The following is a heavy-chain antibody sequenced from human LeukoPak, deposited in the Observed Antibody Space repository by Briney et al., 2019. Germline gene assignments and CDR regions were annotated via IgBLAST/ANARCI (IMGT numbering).Heavy chain of an antibody. V-gene: IGHV4-39*01. CDR1: GGSISSSSSY. D-gene: IGHD3-9*01. CDR2: IYYSGST. J-gene: IGHJ5*02. Sequence: SETLSLTCTVSGGSISSSSSYWGWIRQPPGKGLEWIVSIYYSGSTYYNPSLKSLVTINVHTLKNQFSPKLSSVPHADTAVYYCARAPSPPYYDILTGYPNWFDPWGQGTLVTVSS. CDR3: ARAPSPPYYDILTGYPNWFDP.